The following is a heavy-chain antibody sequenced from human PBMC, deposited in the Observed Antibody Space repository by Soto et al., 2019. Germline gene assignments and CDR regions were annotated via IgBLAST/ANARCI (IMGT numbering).Heavy chain of an antibody. CDR2: ISYDGSNK. D-gene: IGHD4-17*01. V-gene: IGHV3-30*18. CDR1: GFTFSSYG. Sequence: GGSLRLSCAASGFTFSSYGMHWVRQAPGKGLEWVAVISYDGSNKYYADSVKGRFTISRDNSKNTLYLQMNSLRAEDTAVYYCANGDRLDYGDYYYYYYGMDVWGQGTTVTVSS. J-gene: IGHJ6*02. CDR3: ANGDRLDYGDYYYYYYGMDV.